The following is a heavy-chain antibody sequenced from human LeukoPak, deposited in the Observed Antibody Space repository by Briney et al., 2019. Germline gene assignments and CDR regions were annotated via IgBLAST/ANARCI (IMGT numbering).Heavy chain of an antibody. Sequence: GGSLRLSWAASGFTFSSYSMDWVRQAPGKELEWVSYISSSSSTIYYADSVKGRFTISRDNAKNSLYLQMNSLRAEDTAVYYCARDHPYYYGSGSYFDYWGQGTLVTVSS. CDR1: GFTFSSYS. CDR2: ISSSSSTI. D-gene: IGHD3-10*01. V-gene: IGHV3-48*01. J-gene: IGHJ4*02. CDR3: ARDHPYYYGSGSYFDY.